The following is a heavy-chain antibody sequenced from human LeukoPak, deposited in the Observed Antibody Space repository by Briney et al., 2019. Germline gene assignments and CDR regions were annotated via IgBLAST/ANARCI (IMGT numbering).Heavy chain of an antibody. D-gene: IGHD2-21*01. J-gene: IGHJ5*02. CDR3: VRSYHPGGWFDP. CDR1: GFTFSSYW. Sequence: RGSLRLSCAASGFTFSSYWMHWVRQAPGKGLVWVSRINSDGSSTSYADSVKGRFTISRDNAKNSLYLQMNSLTAEDTAVHYCVRSYHPGGWFDPWGQGTLVTVSS. V-gene: IGHV3-74*01. CDR2: INSDGSST.